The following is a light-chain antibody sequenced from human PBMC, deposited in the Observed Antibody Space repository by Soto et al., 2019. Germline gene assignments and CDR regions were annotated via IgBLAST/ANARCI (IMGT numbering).Light chain of an antibody. CDR3: SSYASSSTHNYV. Sequence: QSVLTQPASVSGSPGQSITISCTGTSSDVGGYNYASWYQQHPGKAPKLTIYEVSNRPSGVSNRFSGSKSGNTASLTISGLQAEDEADYYCSSYASSSTHNYVFGTGTKLTVL. J-gene: IGLJ1*01. CDR1: SSDVGGYNY. V-gene: IGLV2-14*01. CDR2: EVS.